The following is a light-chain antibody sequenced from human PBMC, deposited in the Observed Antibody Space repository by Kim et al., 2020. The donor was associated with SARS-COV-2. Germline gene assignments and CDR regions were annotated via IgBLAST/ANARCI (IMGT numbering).Light chain of an antibody. CDR1: SGSIASNY. CDR3: QSYDSSNRV. CDR2: EDD. Sequence: NFMLTQPHSESESPGKTVTISCTRSSGSIASNYVQWYQQRPGSAPTTVIYEDDQRPSGVPDRFSGSIDSSSNSASLTISGLKTEDEADYYCQSYDSSNRVFGGGTQLTVL. J-gene: IGLJ3*02. V-gene: IGLV6-57*04.